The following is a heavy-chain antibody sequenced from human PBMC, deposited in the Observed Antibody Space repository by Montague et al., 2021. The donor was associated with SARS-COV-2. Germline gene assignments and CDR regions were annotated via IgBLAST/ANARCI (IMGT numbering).Heavy chain of an antibody. CDR3: VRPLWFGDSDYYFES. CDR1: GFTFRSYW. CDR2: IKHDGTST. V-gene: IGHV3-74*01. Sequence: SLRLSCAASGFTFRSYWMHWVRQAPGRGLVWVSRIKHDGTSTNYAASVKGRFTISRDNAKNTLSLQMNNLRAEDTAVYYCVRPLWFGDSDYYFESWGQGTLVTVSS. J-gene: IGHJ4*02. D-gene: IGHD3-10*01.